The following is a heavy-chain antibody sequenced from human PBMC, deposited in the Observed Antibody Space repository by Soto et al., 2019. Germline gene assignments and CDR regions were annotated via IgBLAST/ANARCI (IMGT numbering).Heavy chain of an antibody. CDR2: IIPIFGTA. Sequence: QVQLVQSGAEVKKPGSSVKVSCKASGGTFSSYAISWVRQAPGQGLEWMGGIIPIFGTANYAQKFQGRVTITADESTSTAYMELSSLRSEDTAVYYCAREGRGITIFGVVIIPPADAFYIWGQGTMVTVSS. V-gene: IGHV1-69*01. D-gene: IGHD3-3*01. CDR3: AREGRGITIFGVVIIPPADAFYI. CDR1: GGTFSSYA. J-gene: IGHJ3*02.